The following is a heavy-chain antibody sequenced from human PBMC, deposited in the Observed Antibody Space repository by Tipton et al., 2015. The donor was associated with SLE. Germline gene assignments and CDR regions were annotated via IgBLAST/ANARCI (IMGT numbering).Heavy chain of an antibody. D-gene: IGHD2-2*02. V-gene: IGHV4-31*03. CDR2: IYYSGST. J-gene: IGHJ5*02. CDR1: GGSISSGGYY. CDR3: ARDWGCRSTSCYTGWFDP. Sequence: TLSLTCTVSGGSISSGGYYWSWIRQHPGKGLEWIGYIYYSGSTYYNPSLKSRVTISVDTSKNQFSLKLSSVTAADTAVYYCARDWGCRSTSCYTGWFDPWGQGTLVTVSS.